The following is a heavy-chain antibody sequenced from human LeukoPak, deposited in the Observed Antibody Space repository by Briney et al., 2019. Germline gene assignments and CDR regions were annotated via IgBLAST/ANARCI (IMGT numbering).Heavy chain of an antibody. V-gene: IGHV4-59*12. CDR1: GGSINNYY. D-gene: IGHD3-22*01. CDR3: ARGSPHGSGYYYYYYGMDV. Sequence: SETLSLTCTVSGGSINNYYWSWVRQPPGAGLEWLAYIYYTGSTNYNPSLKTRLTISVDTSKNQFSLKLSSVTAADTAVYYCARGSPHGSGYYYYYYGMDVWGQGTTVTVSS. CDR2: IYYTGST. J-gene: IGHJ6*02.